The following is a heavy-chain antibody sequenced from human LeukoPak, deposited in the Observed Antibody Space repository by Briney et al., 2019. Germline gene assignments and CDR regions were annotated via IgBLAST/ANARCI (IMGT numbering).Heavy chain of an antibody. Sequence: GGSLRLSCAVSGITLSNYGMTWVRQAPGKGLEWVAGISDTGGRTNYADSVKGRFTISRDNPKNTLYLQMNSLRAEDTAVYFCAKRGVVIRVILVGFHKEAYYFDSWGQGALVTVS. V-gene: IGHV3-23*01. CDR3: AKRGVVIRVILVGFHKEAYYFDS. CDR1: GITLSNYG. J-gene: IGHJ4*02. D-gene: IGHD3-22*01. CDR2: ISDTGGRT.